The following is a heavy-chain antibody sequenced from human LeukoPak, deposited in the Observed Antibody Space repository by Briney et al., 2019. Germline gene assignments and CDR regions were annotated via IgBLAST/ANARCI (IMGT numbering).Heavy chain of an antibody. J-gene: IGHJ4*02. V-gene: IGHV4-59*08. CDR1: GGSISSYY. Sequence: SETLSLTCTVSGGSISSYYWSWIRQPPGKGLEWIGYIYYSGSTNYNPSLKSRVTISVDTSKNQFSLKLSSVTAADTVVYYCARRMPGYYGSGSPLDYWGQGTLVTVSS. CDR2: IYYSGST. CDR3: ARRMPGYYGSGSPLDY. D-gene: IGHD3-10*01.